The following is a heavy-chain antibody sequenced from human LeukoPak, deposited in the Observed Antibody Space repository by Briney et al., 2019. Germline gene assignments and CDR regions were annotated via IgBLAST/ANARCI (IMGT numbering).Heavy chain of an antibody. J-gene: IGHJ5*02. Sequence: PSETLSLTCAVYGGSFSGYYWSWIRQPPGKGLESIGEINHSGSTNYNPSLKSRVTISVDTSKNQFSLKLSSVTAADTAVYYCARGGGRRSGWLTWGQGTLVTVSS. D-gene: IGHD6-19*01. V-gene: IGHV4-34*01. CDR1: GGSFSGYY. CDR2: INHSGST. CDR3: ARGGGRRSGWLT.